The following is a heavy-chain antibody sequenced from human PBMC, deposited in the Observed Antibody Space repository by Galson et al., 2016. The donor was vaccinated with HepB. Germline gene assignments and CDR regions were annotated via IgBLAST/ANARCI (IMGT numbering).Heavy chain of an antibody. D-gene: IGHD2-2*01. V-gene: IGHV3-21*01. J-gene: IGHJ6*02. Sequence: SLRLSCAASGFTFSSYSMNWVRQAPGKGLEWVSSIISSSTYIHYADSVKGRFTISRDNAKNSLYLQMKSLRAEDTAVYYCARELLGYCTSTTCSLTGGMDVWGQGTTATVSS. CDR2: IISSSTYI. CDR3: ARELLGYCTSTTCSLTGGMDV. CDR1: GFTFSSYS.